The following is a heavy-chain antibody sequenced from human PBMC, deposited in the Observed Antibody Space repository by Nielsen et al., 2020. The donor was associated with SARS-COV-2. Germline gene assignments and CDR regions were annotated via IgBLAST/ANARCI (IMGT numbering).Heavy chain of an antibody. CDR3: ARDLAAAGAYYYYYGMDV. CDR2: ISWNSGSI. CDR1: GFTFDDYA. D-gene: IGHD6-13*01. J-gene: IGHJ6*02. Sequence: SLKISCAASGFTFDDYAMHWVRQAPGKGLEWVSGISWNSGSIGYADSVKGRFTISRDNAKNSLYLQMNSLRAEDTALYYCARDLAAAGAYYYYYGMDVWGQGTTVTVSS. V-gene: IGHV3-9*01.